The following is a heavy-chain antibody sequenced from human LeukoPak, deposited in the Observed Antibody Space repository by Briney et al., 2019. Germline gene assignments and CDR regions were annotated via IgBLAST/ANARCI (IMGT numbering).Heavy chain of an antibody. V-gene: IGHV3-21*01. D-gene: IGHD3-10*01. CDR1: GFTFSSYS. J-gene: IGHJ5*02. CDR2: ISSSSSYI. Sequence: GGSLRLSCAASGFTFSSYSMNWVRQAPGKGLEWVSSISSSSSYIYYADSVKGRFTISRDNAKNTLYLQMNTLRVEDTAVYYCTRAPPMTMVRGVIIGGNWFDPWGQGTLVTVSS. CDR3: TRAPPMTMVRGVIIGGNWFDP.